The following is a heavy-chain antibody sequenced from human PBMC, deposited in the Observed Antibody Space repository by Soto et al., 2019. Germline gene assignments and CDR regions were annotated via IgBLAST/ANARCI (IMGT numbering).Heavy chain of an antibody. CDR1: GGSISSGGYY. V-gene: IGHV4-31*03. CDR3: ARAEYYDSSGYYWGHYFDY. D-gene: IGHD3-22*01. Sequence: QVQLQESGPGLVKPSQTLSLTCTVSGGSISSGGYYWSWIRQHPGKGLEWIGYIYYSGSTYYNPSLKSRVTISVDKSKNQFSLKLSSVTAADTAVYYCARAEYYDSSGYYWGHYFDYWGQGTLVTVSS. J-gene: IGHJ4*02. CDR2: IYYSGST.